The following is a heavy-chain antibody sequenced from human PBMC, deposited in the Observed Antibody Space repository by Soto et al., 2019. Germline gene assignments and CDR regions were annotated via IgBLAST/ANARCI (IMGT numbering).Heavy chain of an antibody. CDR3: AGGSGWISDS. D-gene: IGHD6-19*01. Sequence: EVQLVESGGGLVQPGGSLRLSCAASGFTFSPYWMSWVRQAPGKGLEWVAIIKDDGGDEHYLEAVRGRFTISRDNAKKSLYLAMSSLRVEDTAMYYCAGGSGWISDSWGQGTLVTVSS. CDR1: GFTFSPYW. V-gene: IGHV3-7*05. J-gene: IGHJ4*01. CDR2: IKDDGGDE.